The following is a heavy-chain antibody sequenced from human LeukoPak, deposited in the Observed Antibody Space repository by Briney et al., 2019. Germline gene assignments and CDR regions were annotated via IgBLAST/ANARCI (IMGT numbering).Heavy chain of an antibody. CDR2: ISSSSSII. V-gene: IGHV3-48*01. Sequence: PGGSLRLSCAASGFTFSRYSMNWVRQAPGKGLEWVSYISSSSSIIYYADSVKGRFTISRDNAKNSLYLQMNSLRAEDTAVYYCARGNIEAQHYYYMDVWGKGTTVTVSS. J-gene: IGHJ6*03. CDR1: GFTFSRYS. CDR3: ARGNIEAQHYYYMDV. D-gene: IGHD6-13*01.